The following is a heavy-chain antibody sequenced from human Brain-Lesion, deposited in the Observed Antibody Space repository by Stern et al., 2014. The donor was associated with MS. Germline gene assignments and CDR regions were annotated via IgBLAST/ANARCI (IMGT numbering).Heavy chain of an antibody. CDR2: ISSTTTYI. J-gene: IGHJ6*02. Sequence: VQLVESGGGLVKRGGSLRLSCAASGFSLSPYSVSWVRSAQGKGLEWVSSISSTTTYIYYVDSVKGRFTISRDNAKNSVFLQMNGLGADDTAVYYCARGYGDAYYRXXXXWGXGTTVTVSS. CDR1: GFSLSPYS. D-gene: IGHD4-17*01. V-gene: IGHV3-21*01. CDR3: ARGYGDAYYRXXXX.